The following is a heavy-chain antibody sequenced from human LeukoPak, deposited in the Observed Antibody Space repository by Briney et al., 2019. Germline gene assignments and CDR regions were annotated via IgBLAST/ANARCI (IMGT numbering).Heavy chain of an antibody. CDR1: GYTFTGYY. D-gene: IGHD2-2*01. Sequence: GASVKVSFKASGYTFTGYYMHWVRQAPGQGLEWMGWINPNSGGTNYAQKFQGRVTMTRDTSISTAYMELSRLRSDDTAVYYCARGGSSTSSEEWWFDPWGQGTLVTVSS. V-gene: IGHV1-2*02. CDR2: INPNSGGT. CDR3: ARGGSSTSSEEWWFDP. J-gene: IGHJ5*02.